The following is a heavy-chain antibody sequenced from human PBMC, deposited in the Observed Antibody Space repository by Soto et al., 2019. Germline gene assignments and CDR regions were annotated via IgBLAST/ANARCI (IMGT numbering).Heavy chain of an antibody. Sequence: PGKSLKLSCKGSGYSFTSYWISWVRQMPGKGLEWMGRIDPSDSYTNYSPSFQGHVTISADKSISTAYLQWSSLKASDTAMYYCARRDGHYYGMDVWGQGTTVTVSS. CDR3: ARRDGHYYGMDV. V-gene: IGHV5-10-1*01. J-gene: IGHJ6*02. CDR2: IDPSDSYT. CDR1: GYSFTSYW.